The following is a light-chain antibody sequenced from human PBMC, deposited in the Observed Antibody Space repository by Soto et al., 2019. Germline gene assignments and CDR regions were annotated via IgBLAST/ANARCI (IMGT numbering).Light chain of an antibody. CDR3: QQYNNWPRT. Sequence: EIVMTQSPATLSVSPGEGATLSCRASQSVSSNLAWYQQKPGQAPRLLVYSASTRATGIPARFSGSGSGAEVTLTISSLQSEDFAVYYCQQYNNWPRTFGQGTKVEIK. J-gene: IGKJ1*01. CDR2: SAS. V-gene: IGKV3-15*01. CDR1: QSVSSN.